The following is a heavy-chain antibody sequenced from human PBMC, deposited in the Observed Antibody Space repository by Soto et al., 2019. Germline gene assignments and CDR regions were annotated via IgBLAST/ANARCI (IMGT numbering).Heavy chain of an antibody. CDR3: AKDWGLGGATPYYFDY. V-gene: IGHV3-23*01. J-gene: IGHJ4*02. CDR1: GFTFSSYA. Sequence: HPGGSLRLSCAASGFTFSSYAMSWVRQAPGKGLEWVSAISGSGGSTYYADSVKGRFTISRDNSKNTLYLQMNSLRAEDTAVYYCAKDWGLGGATPYYFDYWGQGTLVTVSS. CDR2: ISGSGGST. D-gene: IGHD1-26*01.